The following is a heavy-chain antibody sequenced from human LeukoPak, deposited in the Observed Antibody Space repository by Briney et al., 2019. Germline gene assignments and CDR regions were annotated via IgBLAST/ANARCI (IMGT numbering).Heavy chain of an antibody. V-gene: IGHV5-51*01. D-gene: IGHD3-10*01. J-gene: IGHJ5*02. Sequence: GESLKISCKGSGYRFTNYWIGWVRQMPGKGLGWMGMIYPGDSDTRYSPSFQGQVTILADKSISTAYLQWSGLKASDTAMYYCARRDYYGSGSYYKHNYFDPWGQGTLVTVSS. CDR3: ARRDYYGSGSYYKHNYFDP. CDR1: GYRFTNYW. CDR2: IYPGDSDT.